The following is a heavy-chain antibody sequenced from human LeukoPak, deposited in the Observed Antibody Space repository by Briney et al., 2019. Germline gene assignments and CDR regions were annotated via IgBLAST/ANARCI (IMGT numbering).Heavy chain of an antibody. CDR3: ARYHYDSSGYYYWFDP. CDR2: INHSGST. J-gene: IGHJ5*02. V-gene: IGHV4-34*01. Sequence: SETLSLTCAVYGGSFSGYYWSWIRQPPGKGLEWIGEINHSGSTNYNPSLKSRVTISVDTSKNQFSLELSSVTAADTAVYYCARYHYDSSGYYYWFDPWGQGTLVTVSS. D-gene: IGHD3-22*01. CDR1: GGSFSGYY.